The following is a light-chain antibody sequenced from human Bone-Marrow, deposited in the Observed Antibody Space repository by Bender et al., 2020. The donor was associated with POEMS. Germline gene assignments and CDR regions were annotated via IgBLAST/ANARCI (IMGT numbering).Light chain of an antibody. J-gene: IGLJ2*01. CDR3: CAYAGASVV. CDR2: SNS. Sequence: SYVLSQPPSLSVAPEKTAAITCGGFNIGNKNVHWYQQKPGQAPILVIYSNSARPSGVSNRFSGSKSGNTASLTISGLQAEDAADYYCCAYAGASVVFGGGSKLTVL. V-gene: IGLV3-21*01. CDR1: NIGNKN.